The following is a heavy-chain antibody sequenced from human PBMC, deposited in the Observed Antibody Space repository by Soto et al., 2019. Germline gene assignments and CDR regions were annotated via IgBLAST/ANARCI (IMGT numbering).Heavy chain of an antibody. Sequence: QVQLVQSGAEVKKPGASVKVSCKASGYTFTSYGISWVRQAPGQGLEWMGWIRAYNGNTNQAQKLQGRVTMTTDTSTSKAYMELRSLISDDTAVYYGAGEPPAMDDWGQGTTVTVSS. CDR1: GYTFTSYG. J-gene: IGHJ6*02. CDR2: IRAYNGNT. V-gene: IGHV1-18*01. CDR3: AGEPPAMDD.